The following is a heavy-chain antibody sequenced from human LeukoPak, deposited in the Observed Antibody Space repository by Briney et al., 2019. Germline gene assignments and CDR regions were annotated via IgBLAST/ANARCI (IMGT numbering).Heavy chain of an antibody. D-gene: IGHD1-26*01. CDR1: GYIFTSYW. V-gene: IGHV5-51*01. CDR3: ARRSGSFQGDYNFDY. Sequence: GESLKISCKGSGYIFTSYWIAWVRQMPGKGLEWMGIIYPGDSDTRYSPSFQGQVTISADKSISTAHLQWNSLKASDTATYSCARRSGSFQGDYNFDYWGQGTLVTVSS. CDR2: IYPGDSDT. J-gene: IGHJ4*02.